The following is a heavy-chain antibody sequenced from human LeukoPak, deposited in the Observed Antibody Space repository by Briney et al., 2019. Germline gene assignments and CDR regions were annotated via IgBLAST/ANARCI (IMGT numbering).Heavy chain of an antibody. Sequence: SVEVSCKASGGTFSSYAISWVRQAPGQGLEWMGGIIPIFGTANYAQKFQGRVTITADESTSTAYMELSSLRSEDTAVYYCARPVEGSSGYYSGPYFDYWGQGTLVTVSS. CDR1: GGTFSSYA. CDR3: ARPVEGSSGYYSGPYFDY. CDR2: IIPIFGTA. J-gene: IGHJ4*02. V-gene: IGHV1-69*13. D-gene: IGHD3-22*01.